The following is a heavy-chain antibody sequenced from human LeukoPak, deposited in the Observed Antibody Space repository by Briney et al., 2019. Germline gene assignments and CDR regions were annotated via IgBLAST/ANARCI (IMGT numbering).Heavy chain of an antibody. CDR2: IRYDGNNK. CDR1: GFTFSSYG. V-gene: IGHV3-30*02. D-gene: IGHD3-10*01. CDR3: AKDPHYYGSGSYYKAVDY. J-gene: IGHJ4*02. Sequence: PGGSLRLSCAASGFTFSSYGMHWVRQAPGKGLEWVAFIRYDGNNKYYADSVKGRFTISRDNSKNTLYLQMNSLRAEDTAVYYCAKDPHYYGSGSYYKAVDYWGQGTLVTVSS.